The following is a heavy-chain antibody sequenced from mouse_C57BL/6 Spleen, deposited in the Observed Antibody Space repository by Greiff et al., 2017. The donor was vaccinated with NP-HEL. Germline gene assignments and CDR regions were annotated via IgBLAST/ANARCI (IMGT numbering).Heavy chain of an antibody. CDR2: INYDGSST. J-gene: IGHJ2*01. CDR3: ARLITTVDVYYFDD. CDR1: GFTFSDYY. V-gene: IGHV5-16*01. Sequence: VQLKESEGGLVQPGSSMKLSCTASGFTFSDYYMAWVRQVPEKGLEWVANINYDGSSTYYLDSLKSRFIISRDNAKNILYLQMSSLKSEDTATYYCARLITTVDVYYFDDWGQGTTLTVSS. D-gene: IGHD1-1*01.